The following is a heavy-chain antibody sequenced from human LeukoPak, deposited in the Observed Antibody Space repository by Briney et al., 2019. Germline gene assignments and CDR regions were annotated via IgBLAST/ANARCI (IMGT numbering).Heavy chain of an antibody. CDR2: IYYSGST. Sequence: PSETLSLTCTVSGGSISSYYWSWIRQPPGKGLEWIGYIYYSGSTNYNPSLKSRVTISVDTSKNQFSLKLSSVTAADTAVYHCASAIHDYGGNYWFDPWGQGTLVTVSS. V-gene: IGHV4-59*01. J-gene: IGHJ5*02. CDR1: GGSISSYY. D-gene: IGHD4-23*01. CDR3: ASAIHDYGGNYWFDP.